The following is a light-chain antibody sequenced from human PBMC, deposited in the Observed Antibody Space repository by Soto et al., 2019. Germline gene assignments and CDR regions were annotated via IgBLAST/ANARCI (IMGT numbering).Light chain of an antibody. CDR1: QSVSSSY. J-gene: IGKJ1*01. V-gene: IGKV3-20*01. Sequence: EIALTQSPGTLSLSPGERATLSCRASQSVSSSYLAWYQQKPGQAPRLLIYRASIRATGIPDRFSGSGSGTDFTLTISSLEPEDFAVYYCQQYGSYWTFGQGTKVEIK. CDR2: RAS. CDR3: QQYGSYWT.